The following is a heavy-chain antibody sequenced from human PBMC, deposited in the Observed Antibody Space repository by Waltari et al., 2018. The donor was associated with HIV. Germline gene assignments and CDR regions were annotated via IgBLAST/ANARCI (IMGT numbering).Heavy chain of an antibody. Sequence: QVRLQESGPGLVKPSQTLSLTCNVSGGAIRSGDSYWTWIRQPPGKALEWIGYIYHTGTTSYNSSLKSRLAMSVDPSKNRFTLELTSVTAADTAVYYCASEKFCSSATCPQRFDFWGQGILVTVSS. CDR1: GGAIRSGDSY. D-gene: IGHD6-25*01. CDR2: IYHTGTT. J-gene: IGHJ4*02. V-gene: IGHV4-31*03. CDR3: ASEKFCSSATCPQRFDF.